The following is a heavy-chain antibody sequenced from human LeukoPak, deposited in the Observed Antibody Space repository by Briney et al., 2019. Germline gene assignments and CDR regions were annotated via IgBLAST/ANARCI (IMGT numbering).Heavy chain of an antibody. CDR1: GFSFSNHY. Sequence: PGGSLRLSCTASGFSFSNHYMRWIRQAPGKGLEWVAIINEDGSNKWHLGSVKGRFTVSRDNARNSLYLQMNSLRVEDTAVYYCTRVIVAVPGYFDYFDFWGQGVLVTVSS. CDR3: TRVIVAVPGYFDYFDF. V-gene: IGHV3-7*01. J-gene: IGHJ4*02. D-gene: IGHD6-19*01. CDR2: INEDGSNK.